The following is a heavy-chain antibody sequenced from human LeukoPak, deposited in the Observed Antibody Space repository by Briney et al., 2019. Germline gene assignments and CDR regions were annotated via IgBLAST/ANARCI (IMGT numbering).Heavy chain of an antibody. CDR1: GGSISSSSYY. D-gene: IGHD3-10*01. Sequence: SETLSLTCTVSGGSISSSSYYWGWIRQPPGKGLEWIGSIYYSGSTNYNPSLKSRVTISVDTSKNQFSLKLSSVTAADTAVYYCARGTSTYYYGSGSRKLYYFDYWGQGTLVTVSS. CDR2: IYYSGST. V-gene: IGHV4-39*07. CDR3: ARGTSTYYYGSGSRKLYYFDY. J-gene: IGHJ4*02.